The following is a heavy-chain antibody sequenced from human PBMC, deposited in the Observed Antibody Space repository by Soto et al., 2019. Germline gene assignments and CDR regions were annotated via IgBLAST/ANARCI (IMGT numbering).Heavy chain of an antibody. CDR1: GFSLTETGMG. CDR3: AHRRSGYFDS. Sequence: QITLKESGPTLVKPTQTLTLTCTFSGFSLTETGMGVGWIRQPPGKALEWLALIYWDDDKRYSPSLKRGLTISKDASKNLVALTKTNVDAVDTATYYCAHRRSGYFDSWGQGTLVTVSS. J-gene: IGHJ4*02. CDR2: IYWDDDK. V-gene: IGHV2-5*02.